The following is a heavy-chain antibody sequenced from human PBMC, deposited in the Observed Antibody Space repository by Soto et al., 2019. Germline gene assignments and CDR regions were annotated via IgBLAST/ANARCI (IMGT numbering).Heavy chain of an antibody. D-gene: IGHD3-22*01. CDR3: ARQRYYCDSGGQSFFDY. J-gene: IGHJ2*01. CDR2: IYYTGSI. CDR1: GGSISTSGYF. Sequence: PSETLSLTCTVSGGSISTSGYFWGWIRQPPGKGLEWIGSIYYTGSIYYSPSLKSRVTISVDTSKNHFSLKLSSVTAADTAVFYCARQRYYCDSGGQSFFDYRGR. V-gene: IGHV4-39*01.